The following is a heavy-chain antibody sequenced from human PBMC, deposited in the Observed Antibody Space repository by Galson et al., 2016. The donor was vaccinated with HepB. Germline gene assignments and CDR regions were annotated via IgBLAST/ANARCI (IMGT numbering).Heavy chain of an antibody. J-gene: IGHJ4*02. D-gene: IGHD6-19*01. V-gene: IGHV3-9*01. CDR2: ISWNSGSI. Sequence: SLRLSCAASGFTFGDYAMHWVRQAPGKGLEWVSGISWNSGSIDYADSVKGRFTITRDNAKNSLYLQMNSLRLEDTALYYCAKDRPSNSGWSPIDYWGQGILVTVS. CDR3: AKDRPSNSGWSPIDY. CDR1: GFTFGDYA.